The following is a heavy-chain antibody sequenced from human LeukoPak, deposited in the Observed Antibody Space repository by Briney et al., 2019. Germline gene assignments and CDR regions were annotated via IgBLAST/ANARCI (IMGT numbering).Heavy chain of an antibody. V-gene: IGHV4-39*07. CDR2: IYYTGTT. Sequence: SETLSLTCTVSGGSIRISSYYWGWIRQPPGKGLEWIASIYYTGTTYYNPSLESRVTISLDTSANHLSLKVTSVTAADTAVYYCAREANCDDTTCPPTLGPGTLVTVSS. CDR3: AREANCDDTTCPPT. J-gene: IGHJ5*02. D-gene: IGHD2-2*01. CDR1: GGSIRISSYY.